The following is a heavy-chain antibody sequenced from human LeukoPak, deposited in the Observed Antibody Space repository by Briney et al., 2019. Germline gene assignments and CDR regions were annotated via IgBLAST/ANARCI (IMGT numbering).Heavy chain of an antibody. J-gene: IGHJ6*04. Sequence: GASVKVSCKASGYTFTSYAMNWVRQAPGQGLEWMGWINTNTGNPTYAQGFTGRFVFSLDTSVSTAYLQISSLKAEDTAVYYCARAGARSTFWFSDSSSGYAYYYGMDVWGKGTTVTVSS. CDR3: ARAGARSTFWFSDSSSGYAYYYGMDV. CDR2: INTNTGNP. V-gene: IGHV7-4-1*02. CDR1: GYTFTSYA. D-gene: IGHD6-13*01.